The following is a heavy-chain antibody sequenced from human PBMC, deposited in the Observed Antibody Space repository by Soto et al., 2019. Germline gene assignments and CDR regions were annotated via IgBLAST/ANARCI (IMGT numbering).Heavy chain of an antibody. Sequence: EVQLVQSGAEVKKPGESLRISCKGSGYSFPSYWVAWVRQMPGKGLEWMGVIYPGDSDTRYSPSFQGQVTITADKSISTAYLQWSSLKASDTAMYYCARIPSAYCSGGSCYGGYFDLWGRGTLVTVSS. CDR2: IYPGDSDT. V-gene: IGHV5-51*01. J-gene: IGHJ2*01. CDR1: GYSFPSYW. CDR3: ARIPSAYCSGGSCYGGYFDL. D-gene: IGHD2-15*01.